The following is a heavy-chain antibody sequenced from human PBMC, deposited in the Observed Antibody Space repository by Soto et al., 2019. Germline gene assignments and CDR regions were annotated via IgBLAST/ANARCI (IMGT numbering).Heavy chain of an antibody. CDR1: EYTFTTYS. V-gene: IGHV1-46*03. D-gene: IGHD1-26*01. J-gene: IGHJ3*02. Sequence: ASVKVSCKASEYTFTTYSLHWVRQAPGQGLEWMGIINPTSSSTSDAQKFQGRVTMTRDTSTSTVYMELSNLISEDTAVYYCARDAPWVGATTRAFDIWGQGTMVTVSS. CDR2: INPTSSST. CDR3: ARDAPWVGATTRAFDI.